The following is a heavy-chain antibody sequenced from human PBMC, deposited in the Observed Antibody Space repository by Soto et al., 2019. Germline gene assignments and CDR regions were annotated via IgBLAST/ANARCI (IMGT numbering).Heavy chain of an antibody. CDR2: IYYSGST. Sequence: SETLSLTCTVSGGSISSSSYYWGWIRQPPGKGLEWIGSIYYSGSTYYNPSLKSRVTISVDTAKNQFSRKRSSVTAADTAVYYCARLIKQRGYSGYDPLYFDYWGQGTLVTVSS. J-gene: IGHJ4*02. CDR1: GGSISSSSYY. V-gene: IGHV4-39*01. D-gene: IGHD5-12*01. CDR3: ARLIKQRGYSGYDPLYFDY.